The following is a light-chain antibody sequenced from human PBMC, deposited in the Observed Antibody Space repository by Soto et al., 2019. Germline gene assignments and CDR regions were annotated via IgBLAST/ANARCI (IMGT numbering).Light chain of an antibody. CDR3: QQYNNYWWT. CDR2: DAS. V-gene: IGKV1-5*01. CDR1: QSFTSW. J-gene: IGKJ1*01. Sequence: DIQMTQSPSTLSASVGDIVTITCRASQSFTSWLAWYQQKPGKAPKLLIYDASSLESGVPSRFSGSGSGTVFTLTISSLQPDDFATYYCQQYNNYWWTFGQGTKVDIK.